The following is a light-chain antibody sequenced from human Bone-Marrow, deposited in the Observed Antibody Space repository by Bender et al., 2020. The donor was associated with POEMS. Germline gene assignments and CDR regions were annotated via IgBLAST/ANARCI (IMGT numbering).Light chain of an antibody. CDR1: SSDVGDYSF. CDR2: EVT. V-gene: IGLV2-23*02. CDR3: CSYAGSTTFV. Sequence: QSALTQPASVSGSPGQSITISCTGTSSDVGDYSFVSWYQQHPGKAPKLIIYEVTERPSGVSSRFSGSKSGNTASLTISGLQAEDETDYYCCSYAGSTTFVFGTGTRVTVL. J-gene: IGLJ1*01.